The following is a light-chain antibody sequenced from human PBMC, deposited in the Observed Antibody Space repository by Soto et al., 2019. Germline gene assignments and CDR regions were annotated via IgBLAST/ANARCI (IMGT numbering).Light chain of an antibody. V-gene: IGKV3-15*01. CDR3: QHYNNWPPWA. Sequence: IVMTQSPASLSVSPGGRATLSCKASQSVTNNLAWYQQKPGQAPRLLIYGASARATGIPARFSGSGSETEFTLTISSLQSEDSAVYYCQHYNNWPPWAFGQGTKVEIK. CDR1: QSVTNN. CDR2: GAS. J-gene: IGKJ1*01.